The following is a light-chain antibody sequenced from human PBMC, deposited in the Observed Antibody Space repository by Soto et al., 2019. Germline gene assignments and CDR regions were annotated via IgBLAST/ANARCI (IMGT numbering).Light chain of an antibody. J-gene: IGLJ2*01. CDR3: QSYDSSLSGRVV. V-gene: IGLV1-40*01. CDR1: SSNIGAGYD. CDR2: GNS. Sequence: QSVLTQPPSVSGAPGQRVTISCTGSSSNIGAGYDVHWYQQLPGKAPKLLIYGNSNRPSGVPDRFSGSKSGTSASLAITGLQAEDEADYYCQSYDSSLSGRVVFGGGTKVTVL.